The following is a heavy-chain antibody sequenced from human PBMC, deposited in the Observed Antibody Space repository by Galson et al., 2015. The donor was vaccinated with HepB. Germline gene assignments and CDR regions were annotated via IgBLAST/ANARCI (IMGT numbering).Heavy chain of an antibody. D-gene: IGHD6-19*01. CDR3: TRGPSKGAESSSGWPTGDY. CDR1: GFTFGDYA. CDR2: IRSKAYGGTT. J-gene: IGHJ4*02. Sequence: SLRLSCAASGFTFGDYAMSWFRQAPGKGLEWVGFIRSKAYGGTTEYAASVKGRFTISRDDSKSIAYLQMNSLKTEDTAVYYCTRGPSKGAESSSGWPTGDYWGQGTLVTVSS. V-gene: IGHV3-49*03.